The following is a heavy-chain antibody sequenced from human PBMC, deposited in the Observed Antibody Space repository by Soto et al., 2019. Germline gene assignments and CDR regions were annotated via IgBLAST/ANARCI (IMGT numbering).Heavy chain of an antibody. CDR1: EGTFSRYG. CDR2: IIPIFGTT. CDR3: ARTYYQWEALHYFDF. J-gene: IGHJ4*02. D-gene: IGHD1-26*01. V-gene: IGHV1-69*01. Sequence: QVQLVQSGAEVKKPGSSVKVSCTASEGTFSRYGFTWVRQAPGQGFQWMGGIIPIFGTTHYEQNFQGRLSITADESTSTVYMELSSLRSDDTAIYFCARTYYQWEALHYFDFWGQGTLVTVSS.